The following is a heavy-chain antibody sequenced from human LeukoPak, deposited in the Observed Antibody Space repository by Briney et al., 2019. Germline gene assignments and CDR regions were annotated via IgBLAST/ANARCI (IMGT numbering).Heavy chain of an antibody. V-gene: IGHV3-11*01. CDR1: GLIFDVYY. CDR3: ARGYGSGGY. J-gene: IGHJ4*02. D-gene: IGHD3-10*01. CDR2: ISSSGNTV. Sequence: GGSWRISCAASGLIFDVYYMSWMRLAPCYGLAWVSYISSSGNTVYYADSVKGRFTISRDNAEHSLYLQMNSLRAEDTAVYYCARGYGSGGYWGQGTLVTVSS.